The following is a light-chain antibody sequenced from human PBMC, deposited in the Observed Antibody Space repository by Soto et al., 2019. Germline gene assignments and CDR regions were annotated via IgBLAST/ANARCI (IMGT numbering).Light chain of an antibody. Sequence: QSVLTQPPSVSGAPGQRVTISCTGSSSNIGAGYDVHWYQQLPGTAPKLLIYVNSNRPSGVPDRFSGSKSGTSASLAITGLQAEDEADYYCQYYDSSLSGYYVFGPGTKLTVL. V-gene: IGLV1-40*01. CDR2: VNS. CDR3: QYYDSSLSGYYV. CDR1: SSNIGAGYD. J-gene: IGLJ1*01.